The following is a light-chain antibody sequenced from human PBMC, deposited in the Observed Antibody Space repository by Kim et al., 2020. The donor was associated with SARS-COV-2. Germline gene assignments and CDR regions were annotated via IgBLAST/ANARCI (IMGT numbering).Light chain of an antibody. CDR3: NSRDSSGNHWV. Sequence: AVGQTVRITCQGGSLRSYYASWYQQKPGQAPVLVIYGKNNRPSGIPDRFAGASSGNTASLTITGAQAEDEADYYCNSRDSSGNHWVFGGGTQLTVL. V-gene: IGLV3-19*01. J-gene: IGLJ3*02. CDR1: SLRSYY. CDR2: GKN.